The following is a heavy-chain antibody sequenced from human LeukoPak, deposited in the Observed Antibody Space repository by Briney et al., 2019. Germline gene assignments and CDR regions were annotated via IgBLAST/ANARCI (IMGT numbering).Heavy chain of an antibody. CDR3: AKAGLYSVYDLASYVDY. J-gene: IGHJ4*02. CDR1: GFTFDDYA. Sequence: GGSLRLSCAASGFTFDDYAMHWVRQAPGKGLEWVSGISWNSGSIGYADSVKGRFTISRDNAKNSLYLQMNSLRAEDTALYYCAKAGLYSVYDLASYVDYWGQGTLVTVSS. V-gene: IGHV3-9*01. CDR2: ISWNSGSI. D-gene: IGHD5/OR15-5a*01.